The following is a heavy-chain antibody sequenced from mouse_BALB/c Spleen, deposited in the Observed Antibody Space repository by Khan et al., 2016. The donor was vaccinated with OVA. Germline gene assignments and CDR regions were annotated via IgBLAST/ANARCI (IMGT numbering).Heavy chain of an antibody. D-gene: IGHD1-1*01. J-gene: IGHJ3*01. CDR2: IHYSGST. CDR3: ARFYYYGSSFSY. CDR1: GYSITSGYS. Sequence: VQLKESGPDLVKPSQSLSLTCTVTGYSITSGYSWHWIRQFPGNRLEWMAYIHYSGSTNYNPSLKSRISITRDTSKHQFFLQLNSVTPEDTATYYCARFYYYGSSFSYWGQGTLVTVSA. V-gene: IGHV3-1*02.